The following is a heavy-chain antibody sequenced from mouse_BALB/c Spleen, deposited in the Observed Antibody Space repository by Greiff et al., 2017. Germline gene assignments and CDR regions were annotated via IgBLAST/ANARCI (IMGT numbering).Heavy chain of an antibody. J-gene: IGHJ3*01. V-gene: IGHV1S137*01. CDR3: ARESELGQGFAY. CDR1: GYTFTDYA. D-gene: IGHD4-1*01. Sequence: QVQLKESGAELVRPGVSVKISCKGSGYTFTDYAMHWVKQSHAKSLEWIGVISTYYGDASYNQKFKGKATMTVDKSSSTAYMELARLTSEDSAIYYCARESELGQGFAYWGQGTLVTVSA. CDR2: ISTYYGDA.